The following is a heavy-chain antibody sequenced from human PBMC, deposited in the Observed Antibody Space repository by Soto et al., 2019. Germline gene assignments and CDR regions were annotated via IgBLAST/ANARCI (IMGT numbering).Heavy chain of an antibody. CDR2: IFYSGST. CDR1: GGSISSSSYC. CDR3: ARHNWNYLKTFDY. D-gene: IGHD1-7*01. Sequence: QLQLQESGPGLVKPSETLSLTYTVSGGSISSSSYCWGWIRQPPGKGLEWIGSIFYSGSTYYNPSLKSRVTISVDTSKNQSSLKLSSVTAADTAVYYCARHNWNYLKTFDYWGQGTLVTVSS. V-gene: IGHV4-39*01. J-gene: IGHJ4*02.